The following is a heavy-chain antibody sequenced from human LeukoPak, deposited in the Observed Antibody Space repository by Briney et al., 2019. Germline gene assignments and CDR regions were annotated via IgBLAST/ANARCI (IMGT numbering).Heavy chain of an antibody. V-gene: IGHV3-23*01. CDR1: GFTFSRNA. Sequence: GGSLRLSCAASGFTFSRNAMNWVRQAPGKGLEWVAAISGNGLGTYYADSVKGRFNISRDNSRNTPYLQMNSLRIEDTAFYYCAKDANYLRSSGYLIPIDFWGQGTLVTVSS. CDR3: AKDANYLRSSGYLIPIDF. D-gene: IGHD3-22*01. J-gene: IGHJ4*02. CDR2: ISGNGLGT.